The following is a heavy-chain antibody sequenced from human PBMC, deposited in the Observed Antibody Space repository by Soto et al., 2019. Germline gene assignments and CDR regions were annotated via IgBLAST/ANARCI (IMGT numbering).Heavy chain of an antibody. V-gene: IGHV3-7*01. Sequence: GSLRLSCAASGFTFSSYWMSWVRQAPGKGLEWVANIKQDGGEKYYVDSVKGRFTISRDNAKNSLYLQMNSLRAEDTAIYYCARGRLLYSSGWCVGWFDPWGQGTQVTVSS. J-gene: IGHJ5*02. D-gene: IGHD6-19*01. CDR2: IKQDGGEK. CDR3: ARGRLLYSSGWCVGWFDP. CDR1: GFTFSSYW.